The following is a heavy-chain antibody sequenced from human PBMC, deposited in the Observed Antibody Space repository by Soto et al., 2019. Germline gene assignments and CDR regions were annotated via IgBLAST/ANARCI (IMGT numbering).Heavy chain of an antibody. D-gene: IGHD3-10*01. J-gene: IGHJ4*02. CDR3: ARDLGFYYGSENYYNRYFFDH. Sequence: QVQLVQSGAEVKKPGASVKVSCKASGYTFTSYGISWVRQAPGQGLEWMGWISADNGNTNYAQKLQGRVTMTTDTSTSTAYMELRSLRSDDTAVYYCARDLGFYYGSENYYNRYFFDHWGQGTLVTVSS. V-gene: IGHV1-18*01. CDR1: GYTFTSYG. CDR2: ISADNGNT.